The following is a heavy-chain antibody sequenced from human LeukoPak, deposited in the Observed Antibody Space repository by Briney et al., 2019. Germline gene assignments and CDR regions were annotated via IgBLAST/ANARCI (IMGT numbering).Heavy chain of an antibody. J-gene: IGHJ4*02. CDR1: GFTFSSYW. Sequence: GGSLRLSCAASGFTFSSYWMSWVRQAPGKGLEWVANIKQDGSEKYYVDSVKGRFTISRDNAKNTLYLQMNSLRAEDTAVYYCARASPDGDLDYWGQGTLVTVSS. CDR2: IKQDGSEK. D-gene: IGHD4-17*01. V-gene: IGHV3-7*01. CDR3: ARASPDGDLDY.